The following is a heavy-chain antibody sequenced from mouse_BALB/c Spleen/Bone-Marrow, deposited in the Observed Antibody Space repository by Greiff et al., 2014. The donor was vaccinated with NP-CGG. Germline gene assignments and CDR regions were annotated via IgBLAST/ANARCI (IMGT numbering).Heavy chain of an antibody. J-gene: IGHJ2*01. CDR3: AREGYGYQYFDY. Sequence: QVQLKQSGAELVMPGASVKMSCKASGYTFTDYWMHWVKQRPGQGLEWIGAIDTSDSHTSYNQKFKGKATLTVDESSSTAYMQLSSLTSEDSAVYYCAREGYGYQYFDYWGQGTTLTVSS. CDR1: GYTFTDYW. D-gene: IGHD2-2*01. CDR2: IDTSDSHT. V-gene: IGHV1-69*01.